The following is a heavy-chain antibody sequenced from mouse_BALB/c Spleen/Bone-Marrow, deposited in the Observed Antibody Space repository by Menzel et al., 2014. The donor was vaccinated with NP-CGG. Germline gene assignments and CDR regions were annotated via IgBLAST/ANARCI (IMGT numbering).Heavy chain of an antibody. CDR2: INPSNGRT. Sequence: QVQLQQPGAELVKPGASVKLSCKASGYTFTSYWMHWVKQRPGQGLEWIGEINPSNGRTNYNEKFQSKATLTVDKSSSTAYMQLSSLTSEDSAVYYCARNYRYYFDYWGQGTTLTVSS. D-gene: IGHD2-14*01. CDR1: GYTFTSYW. J-gene: IGHJ2*01. V-gene: IGHV1S81*02. CDR3: ARNYRYYFDY.